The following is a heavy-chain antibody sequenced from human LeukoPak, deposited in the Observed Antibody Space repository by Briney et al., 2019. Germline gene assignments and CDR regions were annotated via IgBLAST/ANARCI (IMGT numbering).Heavy chain of an antibody. CDR3: ARLYFDSTYYFDY. J-gene: IGHJ4*02. D-gene: IGHD3-9*01. V-gene: IGHV4-31*03. Sequence: SETLSLTCTVSGGSISSGGYYWSWIRQHPGKGLEWIGYIYYSGSTYYNPSLKSRVTISVDTSKNQFSLKLSSVTAADTAAYYCARLYFDSTYYFDYWGQGTLVIVSS. CDR2: IYYSGST. CDR1: GGSISSGGYY.